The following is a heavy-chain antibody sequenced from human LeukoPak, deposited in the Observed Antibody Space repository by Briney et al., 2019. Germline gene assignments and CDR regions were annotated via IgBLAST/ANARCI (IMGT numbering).Heavy chain of an antibody. CDR2: ISYDGSNK. Sequence: GGSLRLSCAASGFTFSSYAMHWVRQAPGKGLEWVAVISYDGSNKYYADSVKGRFTISRDNSKNTLYLQMNSLRAEDTAVYYCAKEGPTTGWFDPWGQGTLVTVSS. V-gene: IGHV3-30*04. CDR1: GFTFSSYA. CDR3: AKEGPTTGWFDP. D-gene: IGHD4-17*01. J-gene: IGHJ5*02.